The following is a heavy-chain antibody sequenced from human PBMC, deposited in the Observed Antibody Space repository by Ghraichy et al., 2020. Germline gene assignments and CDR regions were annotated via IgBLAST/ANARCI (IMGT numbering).Heavy chain of an antibody. CDR3: ANQEHMVATDYYGVDV. CDR1: GFTFRTYA. D-gene: IGHD5-12*01. J-gene: IGHJ6*02. CDR2: ISGAAGGGST. Sequence: GESLNISCAASGFTFRTYAMSWVRQAPGKGLEWVSAISGAAGGGSTYYADSVRGRFTISRDNSQNTLYLQMNSLRAEDTAVYYCANQEHMVATDYYGVDVWGQGTTVTVSS. V-gene: IGHV3-23*01.